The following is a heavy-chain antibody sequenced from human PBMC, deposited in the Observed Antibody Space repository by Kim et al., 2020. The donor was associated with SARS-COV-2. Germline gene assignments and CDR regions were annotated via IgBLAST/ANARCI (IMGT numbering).Heavy chain of an antibody. CDR3: ARDQGVGDY. D-gene: IGHD1-26*01. J-gene: IGHJ4*02. CDR2: INVGNGNT. Sequence: ASVKVSCKGSGYTFTTYGMRWVRQAPGQRLEWMGWINVGNGNTKYSEKFQARVTITRDTSASTAYMELSSLRFEDSAVYYCARDQGVGDYWGQGALVTVSS. V-gene: IGHV1-3*01. CDR1: GYTFTTYG.